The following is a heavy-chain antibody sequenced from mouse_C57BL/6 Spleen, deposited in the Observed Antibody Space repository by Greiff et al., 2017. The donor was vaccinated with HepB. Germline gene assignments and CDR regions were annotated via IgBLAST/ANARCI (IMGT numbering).Heavy chain of an antibody. J-gene: IGHJ2*01. Sequence: QVQLKQPGAELVRPGTSVKLSCKASGYTFTSYWMHWVKQRPGQGLEWIGVIDPSDSYTNYNQKFKGKATLTVDTSSSTAYMQLSSLTSEDSAVYYCARSPPIYYYGSSSYYFDYWGQGTTLTVSS. CDR3: ARSPPIYYYGSSSYYFDY. CDR2: IDPSDSYT. V-gene: IGHV1-59*01. D-gene: IGHD1-1*01. CDR1: GYTFTSYW.